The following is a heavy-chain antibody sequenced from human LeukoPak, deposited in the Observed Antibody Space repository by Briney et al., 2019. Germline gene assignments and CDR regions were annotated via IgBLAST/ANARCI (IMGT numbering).Heavy chain of an antibody. Sequence: GGSLRLSCAASGFTFSSYGMHWVRQAPGKGLEWVAVIWYDGSNKYYADSVKGRFTISRDNAKNTLYLQMNSLRAEDTAVYYCAGAYLYSYGPGADYWGQGTLVTVSS. CDR2: IWYDGSNK. D-gene: IGHD5-18*01. J-gene: IGHJ4*02. CDR1: GFTFSSYG. CDR3: AGAYLYSYGPGADY. V-gene: IGHV3-33*03.